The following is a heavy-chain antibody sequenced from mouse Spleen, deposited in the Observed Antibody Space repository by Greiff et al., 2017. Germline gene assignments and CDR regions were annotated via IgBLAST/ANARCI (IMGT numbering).Heavy chain of an antibody. CDR3: LITTVVAETY. Sequence: VKLQQSGAELARPGASVKLSCKASGYTFTSYGISWVKQRTGQGLEWIGEIYPRSGNTYYNEKFKGKATLTADKSSSTAYMELRSLTSEDSAVYFCLITTVVAETYWGQGTLVTVSA. V-gene: IGHV1-81*01. CDR2: IYPRSGNT. D-gene: IGHD1-1*01. CDR1: GYTFTSYG. J-gene: IGHJ3*01.